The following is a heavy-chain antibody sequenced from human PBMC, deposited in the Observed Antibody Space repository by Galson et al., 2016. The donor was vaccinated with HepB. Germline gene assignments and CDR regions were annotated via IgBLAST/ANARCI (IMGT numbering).Heavy chain of an antibody. CDR3: ARGLGWRSVDAFDQ. D-gene: IGHD4-23*01. CDR2: IHPNSGDT. J-gene: IGHJ3*01. Sequence: SVKVSCKASGYTFTGHYIHWVRQAPGRGLEWMGGIHPNSGDTNYAQKFQGGVTMTSDTSTSTAYMNLSRLQFDDTAKHFCARGLGWRSVDAFDQWGEGTLVTVSS. CDR1: GYTFTGHY. V-gene: IGHV1-2*02.